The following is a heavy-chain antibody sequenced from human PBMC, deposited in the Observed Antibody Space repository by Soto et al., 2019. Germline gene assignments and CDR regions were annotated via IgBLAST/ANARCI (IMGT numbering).Heavy chain of an antibody. J-gene: IGHJ4*02. CDR3: ARGGGSYYIAY. V-gene: IGHV4-59*01. Sequence: SETLSLTCTVSGGSISGYYWSWIRQPPGKGLEWIGYMYNTGSTVYNPSFKSRVTISVDTSKNQFSLKLNSVTAADTAVYYCARGGGSYYIAYWGQGTLVTVSS. CDR1: GGSISGYY. CDR2: MYNTGST. D-gene: IGHD1-26*01.